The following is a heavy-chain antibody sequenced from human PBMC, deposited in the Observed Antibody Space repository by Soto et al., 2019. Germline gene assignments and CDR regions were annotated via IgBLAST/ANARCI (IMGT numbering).Heavy chain of an antibody. J-gene: IGHJ4*02. V-gene: IGHV3-74*01. CDR1: GFTFSNYW. CDR2: IKSDGSIT. D-gene: IGHD1-26*01. Sequence: EVQLVESGGGLVQPGGSLRLSCAVSGFTFSNYWMHWVRQAPGKGLVWVSRIKSDGSITTYADSVKGRFTISRGNAKNTLYLQMNNVRAEYTAVYYCVRASGNYFFDYWGQGTLVTVSS. CDR3: VRASGNYFFDY.